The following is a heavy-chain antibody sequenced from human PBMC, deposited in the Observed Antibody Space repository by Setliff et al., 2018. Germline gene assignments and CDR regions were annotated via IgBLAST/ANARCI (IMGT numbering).Heavy chain of an antibody. CDR2: IYYSGST. Sequence: TLSLTCTVSGGSISSSSYYWGWIRQPPGKGLEWIGSIYYSGSTYYNPSLKSRVTISVDTSKNQFSLKLSSVTVADTAVYYCARLSQGDGYNYRYYFDYWGQGTPVTVSS. CDR3: ARLSQGDGYNYRYYFDY. D-gene: IGHD1-1*01. J-gene: IGHJ4*02. V-gene: IGHV4-39*01. CDR1: GGSISSSSYY.